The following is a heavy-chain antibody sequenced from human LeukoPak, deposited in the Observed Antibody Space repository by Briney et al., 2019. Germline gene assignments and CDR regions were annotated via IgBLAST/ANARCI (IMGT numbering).Heavy chain of an antibody. D-gene: IGHD6-13*01. CDR1: GFTFSNYA. J-gene: IGHJ4*02. CDR2: ISGSGDST. V-gene: IGHV3-23*01. Sequence: GGSLRLSCAASGFTFSNYAMSWVRQAPGKGLEWVAAISGSGDSTYYADSVKGRFTVSRDNSKNTLYLQMSGLRAEDTASYYCAKPKAASSGTGRYFDYWGQGTLVTVSS. CDR3: AKPKAASSGTGRYFDY.